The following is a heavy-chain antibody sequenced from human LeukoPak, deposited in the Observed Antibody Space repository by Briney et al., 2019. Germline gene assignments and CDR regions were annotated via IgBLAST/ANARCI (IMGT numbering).Heavy chain of an antibody. CDR3: ARDQGSWSSYFDY. V-gene: IGHV3-33*01. J-gene: IGHJ4*02. CDR1: GFTFSSYG. D-gene: IGHD6-13*01. CDR2: IWYDGSNK. Sequence: GGSLRLSCAASGFTFSSYGMHWVRQAPGKGLEWVAVIWYDGSNKYYADSVKGRFTISRDNSKNTLYLQMNSLRAEDTAVYYCARDQGSWSSYFDYWGQGTLVTVSS.